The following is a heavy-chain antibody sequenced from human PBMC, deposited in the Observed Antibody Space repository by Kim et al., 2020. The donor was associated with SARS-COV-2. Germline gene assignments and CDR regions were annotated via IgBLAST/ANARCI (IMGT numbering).Heavy chain of an antibody. CDR2: ISGNGGTT. V-gene: IGHV3-23*01. D-gene: IGHD2-2*02. J-gene: IGHJ6*02. CDR3: AKLKTTSCYSAMDV. CDR1: GFSFSTYA. Sequence: GGSLRLSCAASGFSFSTYAMSWVRQAPGKGLEWVSGISGNGGTTYYADSVKGRFSISGDNSKKTLYLQMNSLRAEDTAVYYCAKLKTTSCYSAMDVWGQG.